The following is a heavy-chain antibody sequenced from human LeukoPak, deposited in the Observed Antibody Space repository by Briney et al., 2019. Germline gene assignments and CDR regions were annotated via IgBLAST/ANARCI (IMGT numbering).Heavy chain of an antibody. D-gene: IGHD1-26*01. Sequence: ASVKVSCKASGYTFSIYYMHWVRQAPGQGLEWMGWINPNTGGTNYAQNFQGRVTMTRDTSVTTAYMDLSRLTSDDTAVYYCARDKGGNYYPPDYWGQGTLVTVSS. J-gene: IGHJ4*02. V-gene: IGHV1-2*02. CDR2: INPNTGGT. CDR3: ARDKGGNYYPPDY. CDR1: GYTFSIYY.